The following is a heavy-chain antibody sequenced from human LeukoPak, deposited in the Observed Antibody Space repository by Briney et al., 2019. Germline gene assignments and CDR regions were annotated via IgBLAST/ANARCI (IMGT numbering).Heavy chain of an antibody. D-gene: IGHD3-10*01. CDR2: IYFSGST. CDR3: ARGKLLLRRPSTYYYYMDV. CDR1: GGSISSDY. J-gene: IGHJ6*03. V-gene: IGHV4-59*01. Sequence: SETLSLTCTVPGGSISSDYWSWIRQPPGKGLEWIGYIYFSGSTNYNPSLKSRVTISVDTSKNQFSLKLSSVTAADTAVYYCARGKLLLRRPSTYYYYMDVWGKGTTVTISS.